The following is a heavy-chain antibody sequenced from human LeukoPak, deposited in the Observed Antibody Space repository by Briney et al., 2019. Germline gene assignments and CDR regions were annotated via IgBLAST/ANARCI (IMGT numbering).Heavy chain of an antibody. J-gene: IGHJ4*02. CDR2: INPNSGDT. CDR3: ARPYTSGWYPLFDY. V-gene: IGHV1-2*02. Sequence: ASVKVSCKASGYTFTGYYMQWVRQAPGQGLEWMGWINPNSGDTNYAQKFQGRVTMTRDTSISTAYMELSRLRSDDTAVYYCARPYTSGWYPLFDYWGQGTLVTVSS. D-gene: IGHD6-19*01. CDR1: GYTFTGYY.